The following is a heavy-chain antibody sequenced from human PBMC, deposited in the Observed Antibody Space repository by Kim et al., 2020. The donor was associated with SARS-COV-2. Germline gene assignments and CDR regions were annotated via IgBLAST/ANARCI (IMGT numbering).Heavy chain of an antibody. CDR1: GYTFNSYG. Sequence: ASVKVSCKAYGYTFNSYGISWVRQAPGQGLEWMGWISTDDDDTNYAHNVQGRVTLATDTFTRTVYMEMRSLRSDDTAVYYCARDHGGSEATDTFDHWGQG. CDR2: ISTDDDDT. V-gene: IGHV1-18*01. CDR3: ARDHGGSEATDTFDH. D-gene: IGHD2-15*01. J-gene: IGHJ4*02.